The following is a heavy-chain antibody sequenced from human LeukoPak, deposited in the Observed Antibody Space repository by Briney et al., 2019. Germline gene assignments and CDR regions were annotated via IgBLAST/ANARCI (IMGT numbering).Heavy chain of an antibody. CDR3: ARDDSDDSSGYGAFDI. J-gene: IGHJ3*02. Sequence: GASVKVSCKASGYIFTSYYIHWVRQAPGQGLEWMGIINPSGGSTSYAQKFQGRVTMTRDTSTSTVYMELSSLRSEDTAVYYCARDDSDDSSGYGAFDIWGQGTMVTVSS. V-gene: IGHV1-46*01. D-gene: IGHD3-22*01. CDR2: INPSGGST. CDR1: GYIFTSYY.